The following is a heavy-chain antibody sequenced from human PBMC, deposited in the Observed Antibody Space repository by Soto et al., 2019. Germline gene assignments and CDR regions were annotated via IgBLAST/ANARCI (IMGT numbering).Heavy chain of an antibody. Sequence: GGSLRLSCAASGFTFSSYAMSWVRQAPGKGLEWVSAISGSGGSTYYADSVKGRFTISRDNSKNTLYLQMNSLRAEDTAVYYCAKPKIFGVVTPDFDYWGQGTLVTVSS. V-gene: IGHV3-23*01. J-gene: IGHJ4*02. CDR3: AKPKIFGVVTPDFDY. D-gene: IGHD3-3*01. CDR1: GFTFSSYA. CDR2: ISGSGGST.